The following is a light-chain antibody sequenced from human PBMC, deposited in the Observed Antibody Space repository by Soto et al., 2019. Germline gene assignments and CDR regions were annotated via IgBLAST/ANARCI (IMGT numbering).Light chain of an antibody. V-gene: IGKV1-12*01. CDR3: QQANNCPFT. CDR1: QGINNY. J-gene: IGKJ2*01. CDR2: DAS. Sequence: EIQLTQSPASVSSFLGARVTISCRASQGINNYLAWYQQKPGKAPSLLIYDASIRHTGVPYRFSGSGSGTDFTLTISSLQPEDFAAYYCQQANNCPFTFGRGTKLEIK.